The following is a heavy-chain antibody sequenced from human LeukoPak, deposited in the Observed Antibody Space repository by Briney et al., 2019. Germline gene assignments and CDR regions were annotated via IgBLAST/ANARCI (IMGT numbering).Heavy chain of an antibody. D-gene: IGHD6-19*01. CDR1: GFTFSSYW. J-gene: IGHJ4*02. V-gene: IGHV3-7*01. Sequence: GGSLRLSCAASGFTFSSYWMSWVRQAPGKGLEWVANIKQDGSEKYYVDSVKGRFTISRDNAKSSLYLQMNSLRAEDTAVYYCARDGIAVAGDYFDYWGQGTLVTVSS. CDR3: ARDGIAVAGDYFDY. CDR2: IKQDGSEK.